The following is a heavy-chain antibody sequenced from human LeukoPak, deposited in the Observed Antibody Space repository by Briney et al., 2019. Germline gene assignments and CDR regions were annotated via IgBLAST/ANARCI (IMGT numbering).Heavy chain of an antibody. Sequence: SETLSLTCTVSGSSISSYYWSWIRQPPGKRLEWIGYIYYSGSTNYNPSLKSRVTISVDTSKNQFSLKLSSVTAADTAVYYCARGAPYNWFDPWGQGTLVTVSS. J-gene: IGHJ5*02. CDR2: IYYSGST. D-gene: IGHD1-26*01. V-gene: IGHV4-59*01. CDR1: GSSISSYY. CDR3: ARGAPYNWFDP.